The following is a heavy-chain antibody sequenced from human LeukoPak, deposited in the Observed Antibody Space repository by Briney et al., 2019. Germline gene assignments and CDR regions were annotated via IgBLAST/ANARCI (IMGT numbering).Heavy chain of an antibody. J-gene: IGHJ4*02. CDR1: GFTFDDYA. V-gene: IGHV3-9*01. D-gene: IGHD1-26*01. CDR3: AKGSGRYWTFFDF. CDR2: ISWNSGSI. Sequence: GRSLRLSCAVSGFTFDDYAMHWVRQAPGKGLEWVSGISWNSGSIDYADSVKGRFTISRDNANNSLYLQMNSLRPEDTALYYCAKGSGRYWTFFDFWGQGTLVSVSS.